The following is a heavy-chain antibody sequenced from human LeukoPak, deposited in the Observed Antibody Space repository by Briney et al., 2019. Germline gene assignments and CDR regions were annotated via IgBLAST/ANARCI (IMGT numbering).Heavy chain of an antibody. CDR1: NGSISTYY. CDR2: IDYSGST. V-gene: IGHV4-59*01. Sequence: PSETLSLTCIVSNGSISTYYWSWIRQPPGKGLEWIGYIDYSGSTNYNPSLKSRVTMSLDTSKNHFSLRLSSVTAADSAVYYCARASRRHTLDYWGQGTLVTVSS. CDR3: ARASRRHTLDY. J-gene: IGHJ4*02.